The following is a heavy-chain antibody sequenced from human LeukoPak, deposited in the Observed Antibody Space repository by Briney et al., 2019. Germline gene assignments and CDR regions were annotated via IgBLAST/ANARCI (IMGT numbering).Heavy chain of an antibody. V-gene: IGHV3-30*18. CDR1: GFTFSSYG. J-gene: IGHJ4*02. D-gene: IGHD5-18*01. Sequence: GGSLRLSCAASGFTFSSYGMHWVRQAPGKGLEWVAVISYDGSNKYYADSVKGRFTISRDNSKNTLYLQMNSLRAEDTAVYYCAKDLYSYGHDYWGQGTLVTVSS. CDR2: ISYDGSNK. CDR3: AKDLYSYGHDY.